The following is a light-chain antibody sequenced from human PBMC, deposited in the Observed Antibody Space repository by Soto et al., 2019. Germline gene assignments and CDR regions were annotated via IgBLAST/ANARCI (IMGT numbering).Light chain of an antibody. V-gene: IGKV3-11*01. J-gene: IGKJ2*01. Sequence: EIVLTQSPATLSLSPGERATLSCRASQSVGGFLAWYQQKSGQAPRLLIYDTSKRATGIPARFSGSGSGTDVTLTISSLEPEDFAIYHCQHRSNWPPMYTFGQGTKLEIK. CDR3: QHRSNWPPMYT. CDR1: QSVGGF. CDR2: DTS.